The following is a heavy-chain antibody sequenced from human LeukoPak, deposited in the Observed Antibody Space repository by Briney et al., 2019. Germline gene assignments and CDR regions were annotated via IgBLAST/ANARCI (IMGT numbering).Heavy chain of an antibody. CDR3: AKDKLMVTFGASIADYGMDV. CDR1: GFPFSSYG. Sequence: AGGSLRLSCAASGFPFSSYGMHWVRQAPGKGLEWVAHISYEATNTYYRDSVKGRFTISRDNSQSTLYLEMNSLRPEDTGVYFCAKDKLMVTFGASIADYGMDVWGQRTTVTVSS. J-gene: IGHJ6*02. D-gene: IGHD3-16*01. CDR2: ISYEATNT. V-gene: IGHV3-30*18.